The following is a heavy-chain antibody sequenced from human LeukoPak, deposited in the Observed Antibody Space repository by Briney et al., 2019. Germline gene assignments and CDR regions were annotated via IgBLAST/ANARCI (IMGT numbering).Heavy chain of an antibody. V-gene: IGHV1-2*06. CDR2: INPNSGGT. CDR3: ARNPQWLVRDYYYMDV. D-gene: IGHD6-19*01. Sequence: GASVKVSCKASGYTFTGYYMHWVRQAPGQGLEWMGRINPNSGGTNYAQKFQGRVTMTRDTSISTAYMELSRLRSDDTAVYYCARNPQWLVRDYYYMDVWGKGTTVTVSS. CDR1: GYTFTGYY. J-gene: IGHJ6*03.